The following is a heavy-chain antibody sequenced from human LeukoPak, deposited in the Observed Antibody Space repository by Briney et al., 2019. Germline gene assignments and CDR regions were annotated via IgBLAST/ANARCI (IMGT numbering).Heavy chain of an antibody. V-gene: IGHV4-4*07. CDR2: IHTSGST. J-gene: IGHJ5*02. D-gene: IGHD2-2*01. CDR3: ARDLAIMPYNWFDP. Sequence: SETLSLTCTVSGGSISNYYGSWIRQPAGKGLEWIGRIHTSGSTIYNPSLKSRVTVSVDTSNNQFSLKLNSVTAADTAVYYCARDLAIMPYNWFDPWGQGTLVTVSS. CDR1: GGSISNYY.